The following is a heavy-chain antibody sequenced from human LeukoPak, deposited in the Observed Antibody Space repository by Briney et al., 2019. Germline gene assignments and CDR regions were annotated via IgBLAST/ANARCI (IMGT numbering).Heavy chain of an antibody. V-gene: IGHV3-23*01. CDR1: GFTFSSYA. J-gene: IGHJ4*02. CDR2: ISGSGGST. CDR3: RVVVVAATLFDY. Sequence: GGSLRLSCAASGFTFSSYAMSWVRQAPGKGLEWVSAISGSGGSTYYADSVKGRFTISRDNSKNTLYLQMNSLRAEDTAVYYCRVVVVAATLFDYWGQGTLVTVSS. D-gene: IGHD2-15*01.